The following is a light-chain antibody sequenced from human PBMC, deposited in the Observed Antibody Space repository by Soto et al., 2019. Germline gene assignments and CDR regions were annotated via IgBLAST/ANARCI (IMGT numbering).Light chain of an antibody. Sequence: DIQMTQSPSSLSASVGDRVTITCRASQSISSYLNWYQQKPGKAPKLLIYAASNLETGVPSRFSGGGSGTHFTLKISRVEGEDVGVYYCMQALQSPITFGQGTRLEI. J-gene: IGKJ5*01. CDR3: MQALQSPIT. CDR2: AAS. V-gene: IGKV1-39*01. CDR1: QSISSY.